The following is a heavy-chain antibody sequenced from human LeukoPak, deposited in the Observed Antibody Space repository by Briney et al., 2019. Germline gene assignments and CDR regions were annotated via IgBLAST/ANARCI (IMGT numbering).Heavy chain of an antibody. V-gene: IGHV4-61*02. CDR2: IYTTGST. D-gene: IGHD6-19*01. CDR3: ARDRGTSSSLGYFYYCMDV. Sequence: TSETLSLTCTVSGDSISSGTSYWSWIRQPAGKGLEWIGLIYTTGSTHYNSSLKSRVTMSVDTSKNQFSLKLHSVTAADTAVYYCARDRGTSSSLGYFYYCMDVWGKGTTVTVSS. CDR1: GDSISSGTSY. J-gene: IGHJ6*03.